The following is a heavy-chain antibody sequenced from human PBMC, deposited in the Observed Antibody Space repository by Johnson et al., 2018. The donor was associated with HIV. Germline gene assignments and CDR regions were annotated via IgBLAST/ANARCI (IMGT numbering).Heavy chain of an antibody. Sequence: VQLVESGGGVVQPGRSLRLSCAASGFTFSSYAMHWVRQAPGKGLEWVAVISYDGSNKYYADSVKGRFTISRDNSKNTLYLQMNSLRAEDTAVYYCARAGLDAFYIWGQGTMVTVSS. V-gene: IGHV3-30-3*01. CDR1: GFTFSSYA. CDR3: ARAGLDAFYI. J-gene: IGHJ3*02. CDR2: ISYDGSNK.